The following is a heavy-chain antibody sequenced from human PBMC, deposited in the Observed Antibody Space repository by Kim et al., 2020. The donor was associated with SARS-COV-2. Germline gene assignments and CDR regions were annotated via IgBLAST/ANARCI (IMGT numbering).Heavy chain of an antibody. V-gene: IGHV3-7*03. D-gene: IGHD3-10*01. Sequence: GGSLRLSCEAYGLTFKTYWMSWVRQAPGKGLEWLANLNEDGSAKYYMDSVKGRFTISRDNAENSLYLQMNSLRADDTAVYFCARDSAGFDYWGQGALVTVSS. J-gene: IGHJ4*02. CDR2: LNEDGSAK. CDR3: ARDSAGFDY. CDR1: GLTFKTYW.